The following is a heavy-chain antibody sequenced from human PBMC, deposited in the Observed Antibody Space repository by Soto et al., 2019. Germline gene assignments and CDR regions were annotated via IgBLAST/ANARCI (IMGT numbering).Heavy chain of an antibody. J-gene: IGHJ6*03. Sequence: QVQLVESGGGVVQPGRSLRLSCAASGFTFSSYGMHWVRQAPGKGLEWVAVIWYDGSNKYYADSVKGRFTISRNNSKNTLYLQMNSLRAEDTAVYYCARRTTYYYYMDVWGKGTTVTVS. V-gene: IGHV3-33*01. D-gene: IGHD1-1*01. CDR2: IWYDGSNK. CDR3: ARRTTYYYYMDV. CDR1: GFTFSSYG.